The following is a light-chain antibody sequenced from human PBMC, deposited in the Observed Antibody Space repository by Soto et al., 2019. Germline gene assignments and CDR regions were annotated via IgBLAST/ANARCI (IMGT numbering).Light chain of an antibody. Sequence: EIVLTQSPATLSVSPGERATLSCRASQSVSSNLAWYQQKPGQAPRLLIYGASTRATGIPARFSGSGYGTDFTLTISSLEPEDFAVYYCQQRSNWPTFGQGTRLEIK. CDR3: QQRSNWPT. CDR1: QSVSSN. J-gene: IGKJ5*01. CDR2: GAS. V-gene: IGKV3-11*01.